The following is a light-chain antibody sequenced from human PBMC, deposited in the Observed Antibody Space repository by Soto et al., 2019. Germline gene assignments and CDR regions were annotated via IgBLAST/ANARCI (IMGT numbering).Light chain of an antibody. J-gene: IGKJ1*01. Sequence: EIVLTQAPGTLSLSPGERATLSCRASQSVGSSYLAWYQQKPGQAPRLLISGASSRAPGIPDRFSGSGSGTDFPLTISRLEPEDFAVYYCQQSGSSSWTFGQGPKL. CDR3: QQSGSSSWT. CDR1: QSVGSSY. CDR2: GAS. V-gene: IGKV3-20*01.